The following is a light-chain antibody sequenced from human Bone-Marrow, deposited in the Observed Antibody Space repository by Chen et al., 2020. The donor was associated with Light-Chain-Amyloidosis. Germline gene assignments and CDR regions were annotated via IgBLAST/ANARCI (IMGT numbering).Light chain of an antibody. V-gene: IGLV2-11*02. Sequence: QSALTQPRSVSGSPGQSVTISCTGTSGDVGGYDVVSWYQQYPVKAPKLIIYDVSQRPSGVPARFSGSKSGNTSSLTISGLQAADEADYYCCSTAGRSTLVFGGGTTLTVL. CDR1: SGDVGGYDV. J-gene: IGLJ2*01. CDR2: DVS. CDR3: CSTAGRSTLV.